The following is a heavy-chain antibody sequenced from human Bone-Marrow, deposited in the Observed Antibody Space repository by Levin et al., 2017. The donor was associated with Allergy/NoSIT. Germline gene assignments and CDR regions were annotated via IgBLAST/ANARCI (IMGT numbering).Heavy chain of an antibody. J-gene: IGHJ5*02. V-gene: IGHV1-18*01. D-gene: IGHD2-2*01. CDR3: ARAQDVVVPAAMVTNWFDP. CDR1: GYTFTSYG. Sequence: GESLKISCKASGYTFTSYGISWVRQAPGQGLEWMGWISAYNGNTNYAQKLQGRVTMTTDTSTSTAYMELRSLRSDDTAVYYCARAQDVVVPAAMVTNWFDPWGQGTLVTVSS. CDR2: ISAYNGNT.